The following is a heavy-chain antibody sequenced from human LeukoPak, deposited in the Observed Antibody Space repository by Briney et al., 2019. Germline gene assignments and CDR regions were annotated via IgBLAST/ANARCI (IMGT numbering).Heavy chain of an antibody. V-gene: IGHV7-4-1*02. CDR1: GYTFTNYA. CDR2: INTNTGNP. Sequence: ASVKVSCKASGYTFTNYAMNWVRQAPGQGLEWMGWINTNTGNPTYAQGFTGRFVFSLDTSVSTAYLQISSLKAADTALYYCARVKRAVTSTGEAFDIWGLGTMVTVSS. D-gene: IGHD6-19*01. J-gene: IGHJ3*02. CDR3: ARVKRAVTSTGEAFDI.